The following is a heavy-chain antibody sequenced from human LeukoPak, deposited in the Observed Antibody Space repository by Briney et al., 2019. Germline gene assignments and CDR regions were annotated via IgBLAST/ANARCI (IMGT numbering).Heavy chain of an antibody. V-gene: IGHV1-8*01. CDR2: MNPNSGNT. Sequence: ASVKVSCKASGYTFTSYDINWVRQATGQGLEWMGWMNPNSGNTGYAQKFQGRVTMTRNTSISTAYMELSSLRSEDTAVYYCAIGYSYGSKYCYYYYYMDVWGKGTTVTVSS. CDR1: GYTFTSYD. CDR3: AIGYSYGSKYCYYYYYMDV. D-gene: IGHD5-18*01. J-gene: IGHJ6*03.